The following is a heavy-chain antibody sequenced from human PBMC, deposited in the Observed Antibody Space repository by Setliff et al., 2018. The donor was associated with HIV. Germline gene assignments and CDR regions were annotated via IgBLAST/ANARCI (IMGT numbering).Heavy chain of an antibody. D-gene: IGHD3-10*01. V-gene: IGHV3-23*01. CDR2: MSGSGGVT. Sequence: GASVKVSCAASGFTFSSFAMSWIRQAPGKGLEWVATMSGSGGVTYYADSMKGRFTISRDNSKSTLDLQMNSLRVEDTALYYCARSVISISMDLSGFPGWFDPWGQGTLVTVSS. J-gene: IGHJ5*02. CDR1: GFTFSSFA. CDR3: ARSVISISMDLSGFPGWFDP.